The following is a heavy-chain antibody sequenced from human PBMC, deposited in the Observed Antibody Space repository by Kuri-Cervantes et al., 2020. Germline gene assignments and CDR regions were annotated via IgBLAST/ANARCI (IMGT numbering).Heavy chain of an antibody. Sequence: LSLTCAASGFRFTAYGMHWVRQAPGEGLEWVAGIWYDGISKFYADSVKGRFTISRDNAKNSLYLQMNSLRAEDTALYYCARAREYSSGWYFDYWGQGTLVTVSS. V-gene: IGHV3-33*08. J-gene: IGHJ4*02. D-gene: IGHD6-19*01. CDR3: ARAREYSSGWYFDY. CDR1: GFRFTAYG. CDR2: IWYDGISK.